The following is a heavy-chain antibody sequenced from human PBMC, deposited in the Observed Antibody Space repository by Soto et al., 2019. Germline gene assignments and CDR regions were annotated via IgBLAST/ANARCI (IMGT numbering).Heavy chain of an antibody. CDR1: GGSISSFD. D-gene: IGHD3-22*01. CDR3: ARQDTSGYAFDY. J-gene: IGHJ4*02. CDR2: ISYSGST. Sequence: SETLSLTCTVSGGSISSFDWNWIRQSPGKGLEWIGYISYSGSTNYNPSLKSRVTISVDTSKNQFSLKLSSVTAADTAVYYCARQDTSGYAFDYWGQGTLLTVSS. V-gene: IGHV4-59*08.